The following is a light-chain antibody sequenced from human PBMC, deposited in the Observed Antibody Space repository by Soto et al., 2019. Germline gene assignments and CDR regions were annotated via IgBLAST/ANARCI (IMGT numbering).Light chain of an antibody. CDR3: QKHDGVPQ. CDR1: QTISSW. V-gene: IGKV1-5*03. J-gene: IGKJ3*01. Sequence: DIQMTQSPSTLSGSVGDRVTITCRASQTISSWLAWYQQKPGKAPKLLIYKASTLKSGVPSRFSGSGSGTEFTLTISNLQPEDIATYYCQKHDGVPQFGPGTKVDF. CDR2: KAS.